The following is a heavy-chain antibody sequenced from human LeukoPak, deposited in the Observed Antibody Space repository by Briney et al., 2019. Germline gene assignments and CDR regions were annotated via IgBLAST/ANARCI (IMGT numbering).Heavy chain of an antibody. CDR3: ARDQCSGGSCYPGWFDP. CDR2: IYHSGST. V-gene: IGHV4-38-2*02. D-gene: IGHD2-15*01. Sequence: SETLSLTCTVSGYSISSGYYWGWIRQPPGKGLEWIGSIYHSGSTYYNPSLKSRVTISVDTSKNQFSLKLSSVTAADTAVYYCARDQCSGGSCYPGWFDPWGQGTLVTVSS. CDR1: GYSISSGYY. J-gene: IGHJ5*02.